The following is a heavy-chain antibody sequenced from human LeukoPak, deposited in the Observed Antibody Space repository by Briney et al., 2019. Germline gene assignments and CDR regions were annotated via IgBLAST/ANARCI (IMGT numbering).Heavy chain of an antibody. CDR2: ISAGSGTV. CDR3: TRDLGLRRMI. Sequence: GGSLRLSCAASGLSLSSNNMHWVRQTPGGGLEWLSYISAGSGTVFSADSVKGRFPISRDNARESLSLQMNSLRVEDTAVYYCTRDLGLRRMIWGRGTLVIVSS. J-gene: IGHJ2*01. V-gene: IGHV3-48*04. D-gene: IGHD6-25*01. CDR1: GLSLSSNN.